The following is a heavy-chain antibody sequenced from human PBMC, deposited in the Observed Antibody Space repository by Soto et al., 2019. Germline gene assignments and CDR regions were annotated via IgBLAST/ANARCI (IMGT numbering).Heavy chain of an antibody. D-gene: IGHD6-13*01. J-gene: IGHJ4*02. CDR1: GGTFSSYA. CDR2: IIPIFGTE. Sequence: QVQLVQSGAEVKKPGSSVNVSCKASGGTFSSYAISWVRQAPGQGLEWMGGIIPIFGTENYAKKFQGRDTITADDSTSSAYMERSNLRSEDTAVYYCARDPRAADGPQLDYWGQGTLVTVSS. CDR3: ARDPRAADGPQLDY. V-gene: IGHV1-69*01.